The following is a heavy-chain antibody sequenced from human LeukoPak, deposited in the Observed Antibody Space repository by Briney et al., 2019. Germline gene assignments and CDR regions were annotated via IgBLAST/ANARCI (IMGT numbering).Heavy chain of an antibody. CDR2: IGARGDTT. V-gene: IGHV3-23*01. D-gene: IGHD6-19*01. Sequence: GGSLGLSCAASGYTFSSCVMSWVRQAPGKGLEWVSAIGARGDTTYYADSVEGRFTISRDNSKKTLYLQMNSLRAEDTAVYYCAQSISDWHHQANLVYWGQGALVAVSP. CDR3: AQSISDWHHQANLVY. CDR1: GYTFSSCV. J-gene: IGHJ4*02.